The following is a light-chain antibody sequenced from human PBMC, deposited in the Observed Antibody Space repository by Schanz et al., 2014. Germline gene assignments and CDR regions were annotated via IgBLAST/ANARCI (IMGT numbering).Light chain of an antibody. CDR1: SSDVGGYNF. J-gene: IGLJ1*01. CDR2: DVS. CDR3: CSYADSGTRYL. V-gene: IGLV2-14*01. Sequence: QSALTQPPSASGSPGQSVTISCTGTSSDVGGYNFVSWYQQHPGKAPKLMIYDVSNRPSGVSNRFSGSKSGNTASLTISGLQAEDEADYYCCSYADSGTRYLFGTGTKLTVL.